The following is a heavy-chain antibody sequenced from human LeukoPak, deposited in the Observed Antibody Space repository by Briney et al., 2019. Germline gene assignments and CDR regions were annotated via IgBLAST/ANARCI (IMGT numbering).Heavy chain of an antibody. CDR3: ARRKDYLDY. CDR2: IYYSGST. CDR1: GGSINSYY. J-gene: IGHJ4*02. V-gene: IGHV4-59*12. D-gene: IGHD1-14*01. Sequence: SETLSLTCTVSGGSINSYYWSWIRQPPGKGLEWIGYIYYSGSTNYNPSLKSRVTISVDTSNNQSSLRLSSVTAADTAVYYCARRKDYLDYWGQGTLVTVSS.